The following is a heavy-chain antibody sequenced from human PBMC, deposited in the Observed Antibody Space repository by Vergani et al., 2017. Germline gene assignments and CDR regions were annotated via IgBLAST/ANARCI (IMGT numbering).Heavy chain of an antibody. CDR3: ARDAMVRGVRTHIGY. D-gene: IGHD3-10*01. V-gene: IGHV3-21*01. Sequence: EVQLVESGGGLVQPGGSLRLSCAASGFTFSSYSMNWVRQAPGKGLEWVSSISSSSSYIYYADSVKGRFTISRDNAKNSLYLQMNSLRAEDTAVYYCARDAMVRGVRTHIGYWGQGTLVTVSS. CDR2: ISSSSSYI. J-gene: IGHJ4*02. CDR1: GFTFSSYS.